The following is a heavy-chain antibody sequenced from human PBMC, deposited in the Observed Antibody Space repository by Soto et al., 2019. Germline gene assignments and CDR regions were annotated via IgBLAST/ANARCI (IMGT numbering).Heavy chain of an antibody. CDR3: AKEPHPYYYDSSGTTGPLDP. J-gene: IGHJ5*02. D-gene: IGHD3-22*01. CDR1: GFTFSSYA. V-gene: IGHV3-23*01. Sequence: GSLRLSCAASGFTFSSYAMSWVRQAPGKGLEWVSAISGSGGSTYYADSVKGRFTISRDNSKNTLYLQMNSLRAEDTAVYYCAKEPHPYYYDSSGTTGPLDPWGQGTLVTVSS. CDR2: ISGSGGST.